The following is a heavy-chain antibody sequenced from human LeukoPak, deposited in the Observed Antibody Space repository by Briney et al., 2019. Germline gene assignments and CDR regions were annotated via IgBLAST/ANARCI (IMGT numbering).Heavy chain of an antibody. V-gene: IGHV3-23*01. D-gene: IGHD2-2*01. Sequence: GGSLRLSCAASAFTFSNYAMSWVRQAPGKGLEWVSTIGGSGDNTYYADSVKGRFTISRDNPKNTLYLQMNSLRAEDTAVYYCAKDSAMVPAASYGMDVWGQGTTVTVSS. CDR2: IGGSGDNT. CDR3: AKDSAMVPAASYGMDV. J-gene: IGHJ6*02. CDR1: AFTFSNYA.